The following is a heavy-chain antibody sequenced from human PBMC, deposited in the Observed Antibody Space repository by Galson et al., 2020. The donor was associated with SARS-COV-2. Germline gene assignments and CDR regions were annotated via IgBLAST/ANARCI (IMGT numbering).Heavy chain of an antibody. J-gene: IGHJ4*02. CDR3: ARRQLGGSRGSWEYFDY. CDR1: GYSFSSYW. D-gene: IGHD3-22*01. CDR2: IYPGDSDT. V-gene: IGHV5-51*01. Sequence: GESLKISCRGFGYSFSSYWIGWVRQVPEGGLDWMGIIYPGDSDTRYSPSFQGQVTMSADKSISTAYLQWSSLQASDTAIYYCARRQLGGSRGSWEYFDYWGQGTLVTVSS.